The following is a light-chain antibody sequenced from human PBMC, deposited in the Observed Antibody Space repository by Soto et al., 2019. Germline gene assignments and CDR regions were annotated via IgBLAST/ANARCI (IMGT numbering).Light chain of an antibody. V-gene: IGKV1-5*03. Sequence: DIQMTQSPSTLSGSVGDRVTITCRASQTISSWLAWYQQKPGKAPKLLIYKASTLKSGVPSRFSGSGSGTEFTLTISSLQPDDFATYYCQEYTPSFTWPFGQGTKVAIK. CDR3: QEYTPSFTWP. CDR2: KAS. J-gene: IGKJ1*01. CDR1: QTISSW.